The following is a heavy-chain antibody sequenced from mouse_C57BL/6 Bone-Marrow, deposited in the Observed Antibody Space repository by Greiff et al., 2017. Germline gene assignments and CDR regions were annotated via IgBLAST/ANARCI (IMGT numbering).Heavy chain of an antibody. CDR2: ISNLAYSI. J-gene: IGHJ1*03. D-gene: IGHD1-1*01. Sequence: EVQLVESGGGLVQPGGSLKLSCAASGFTFSDYGMAWVRQAPRKGPEWVAFISNLAYSIYYADTVTGRFTISRENAKNTLYLEMSSLRSEDTAMYYCARIYYYGSSWYFDVWGTGTTVTVSS. V-gene: IGHV5-15*01. CDR3: ARIYYYGSSWYFDV. CDR1: GFTFSDYG.